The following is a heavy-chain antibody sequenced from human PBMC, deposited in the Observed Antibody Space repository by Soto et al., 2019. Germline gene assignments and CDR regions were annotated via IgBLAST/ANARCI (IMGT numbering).Heavy chain of an antibody. CDR2: ISQSGNT. CDR1: SGSFSGYY. J-gene: IGHJ4*02. D-gene: IGHD6-6*01. Sequence: SETLSLTCPLYSGSFSGYYWSWIRQPPGKGLEWIGEISQSGNTNYTPSLKSRVSISIDTSKKQFSLNLASVSAAGTAVYYCARDPKVSGSSQTRPDFWGQGTLVTVSS. V-gene: IGHV4-34*01. CDR3: ARDPKVSGSSQTRPDF.